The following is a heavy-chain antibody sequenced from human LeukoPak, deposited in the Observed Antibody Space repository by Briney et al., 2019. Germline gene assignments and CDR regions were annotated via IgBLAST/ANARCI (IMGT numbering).Heavy chain of an antibody. J-gene: IGHJ4*02. CDR3: ARSYCRGGDCYFDY. CDR1: GYTFTGYY. Sequence: ASVKVSCKASGYTFTGYYMHWVRQAPGQGLEWMGWINPNSGGTNYAQKFQGRVTMTRDTSISTAYMDLSRLRSDDTAVYYCARSYCRGGDCYFDYWGQGTLVTVSS. CDR2: INPNSGGT. V-gene: IGHV1-2*02. D-gene: IGHD2-21*02.